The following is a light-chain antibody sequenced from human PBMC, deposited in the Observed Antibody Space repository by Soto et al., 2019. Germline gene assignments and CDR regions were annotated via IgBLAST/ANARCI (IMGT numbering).Light chain of an antibody. CDR3: QQYDYSRT. CDR2: DVS. V-gene: IGKV1-5*01. Sequence: DIQMTQSPSTLSACVGDSVTITCRASQSITASLAWYQQKPGEAPKLLIYDVSNLESGVPSRFSGSGSGTQFSLTIRSLQPDDFATYYCQQYDYSRTFGQGTKVDIK. CDR1: QSITAS. J-gene: IGKJ1*01.